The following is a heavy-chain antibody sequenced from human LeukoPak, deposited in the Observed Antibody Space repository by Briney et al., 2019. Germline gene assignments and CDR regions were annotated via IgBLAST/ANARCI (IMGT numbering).Heavy chain of an antibody. CDR3: ARVPVATTGDYYYYMDV. D-gene: IGHD5-12*01. CDR2: MNPNSGNT. V-gene: IGHV1-8*03. J-gene: IGHJ6*03. Sequence: EASVKVSCKASGYTFTSYGINWVRQATGQGLEWMGWMNPNSGNTGYAQKFQDRLTITMDTSISTAYMVPSSLRSEDTAVYYCARVPVATTGDYYYYMDVWGKGTTVTVSS. CDR1: GYTFTSYG.